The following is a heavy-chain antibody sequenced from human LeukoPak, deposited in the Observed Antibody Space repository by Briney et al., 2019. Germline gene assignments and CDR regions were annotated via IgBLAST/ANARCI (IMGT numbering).Heavy chain of an antibody. CDR1: GFTFSTYA. CDR3: AKERNGWPTTFDS. J-gene: IGHJ4*02. V-gene: IGHV3-23*01. D-gene: IGHD6-19*01. CDR2: ISSSGGTT. Sequence: GGSLRLSCAASGFTFSTYAVNWVRQAPGKGLEWVSAISSSGGTTYYADSVKGRFSISRDNSKNTLYLQMNSLRAEDTSVYYCAKERNGWPTTFDSSGQGTLVTVSA.